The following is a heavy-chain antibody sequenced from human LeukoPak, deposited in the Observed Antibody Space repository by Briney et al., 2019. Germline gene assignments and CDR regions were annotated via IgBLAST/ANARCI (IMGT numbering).Heavy chain of an antibody. CDR2: ISAYNGNT. V-gene: IGHV1-18*01. D-gene: IGHD2-2*01. Sequence: ASVKVSCKASGYTFTSYGISWVRQAPGQGLEWMGWISAYNGNTNDAQKLQGRVTMTTDTSTSTAYMELRSLRSDDTAVYYCARAPGYCSSTSCSKYYYYYYMDVWGEGTTVTVSS. CDR3: ARAPGYCSSTSCSKYYYYYYMDV. J-gene: IGHJ6*03. CDR1: GYTFTSYG.